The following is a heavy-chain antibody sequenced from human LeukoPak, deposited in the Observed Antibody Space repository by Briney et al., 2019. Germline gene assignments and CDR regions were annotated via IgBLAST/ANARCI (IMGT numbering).Heavy chain of an antibody. CDR3: AAGGGREDCYDSSGYYFDY. CDR1: GFTFSSYA. Sequence: GGSLRLSCAASGFTFSSYAMSWVRQAPGRGLEWVSAISGSGGSTYYADSVKGRFTISRDNSKNTLYLQMNSLRAEDTAVYYCAAGGGREDCYDSSGYYFDYWGQGTLVTVSS. V-gene: IGHV3-23*01. CDR2: ISGSGGST. J-gene: IGHJ4*02. D-gene: IGHD3-22*01.